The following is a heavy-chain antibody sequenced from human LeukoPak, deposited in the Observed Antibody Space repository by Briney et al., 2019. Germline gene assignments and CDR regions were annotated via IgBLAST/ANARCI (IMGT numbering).Heavy chain of an antibody. CDR2: FYYNGIT. J-gene: IGHJ2*01. Sequence: PSETLSLTCTVSGGSMISADTSWTWIRQSPGKGLEWIGYFYYNGITYYNPSLKSRVTISGDTSKNQFSLKLNSVTAADTAVYYCTRDPTVTSGGDWYFDLWGRGTLVTVSS. CDR1: GGSMISADTS. D-gene: IGHD4-17*01. CDR3: TRDPTVTSGGDWYFDL. V-gene: IGHV4-30-4*01.